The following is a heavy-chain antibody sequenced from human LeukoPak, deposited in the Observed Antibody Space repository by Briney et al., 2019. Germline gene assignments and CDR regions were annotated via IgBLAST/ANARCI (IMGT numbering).Heavy chain of an antibody. CDR2: IKNKPDGGTT. CDR1: GFTFSHAW. CDR3: TVVNYGSGSYPLGY. V-gene: IGHV3-15*01. J-gene: IGHJ4*02. D-gene: IGHD3-10*01. Sequence: GGSLRLSCAPSGFTFSHAWMSWVRQAPGRGLEWVGRIKNKPDGGTTDYAARVQGRFTISRDDSKNTLSLQMNSLKAEDTAVYYCTVVNYGSGSYPLGYWGQGTLVTVSS.